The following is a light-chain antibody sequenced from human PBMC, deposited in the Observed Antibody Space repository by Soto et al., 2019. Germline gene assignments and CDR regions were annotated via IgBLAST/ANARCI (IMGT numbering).Light chain of an antibody. J-gene: IGLJ1*01. CDR2: EVS. CDR1: SSDVGSYYR. V-gene: IGLV2-18*02. CDR3: SSYTSSSTYV. Sequence: QSALTQPPSVSGSPGQSVTIYCTGTSSDVGSYYRVSWYQQSPGTAPKLMIYEVSNRPSGVPDRFSGSKSGNTASLTISGLQAEDEADYYCSSYTSSSTYVFGTGTQLTVL.